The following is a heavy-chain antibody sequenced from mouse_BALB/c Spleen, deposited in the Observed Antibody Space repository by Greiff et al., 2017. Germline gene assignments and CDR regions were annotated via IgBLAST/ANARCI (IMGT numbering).Heavy chain of an antibody. J-gene: IGHJ3*01. D-gene: IGHD2-3*01. CDR3: ARSDYDGGTWFAY. CDR1: GYTFTSYW. Sequence: QVQLKQPGAELVKPGASVKLSCKASGYTFTSYWMHWVKQRPGQGLEWIGEINPSNGRTNYNEKFKSKATLTVDKSSSTAYMQLSSLTSEDSAVYYCARSDYDGGTWFAYWGQGTLVTVSA. V-gene: IGHV1S81*02. CDR2: INPSNGRT.